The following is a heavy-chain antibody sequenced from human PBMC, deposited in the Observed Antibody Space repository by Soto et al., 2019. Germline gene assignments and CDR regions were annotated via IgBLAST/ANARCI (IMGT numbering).Heavy chain of an antibody. V-gene: IGHV3-23*01. D-gene: IGHD5-12*01. J-gene: IGHJ6*02. Sequence: EVQLLESGGGLVQPGGSLRLSCAASGFTFSSYAMSWVRQAPGKGLEWVSAISGSGGSTYYADSVKGRFTISRDNSKNTLYLQMNSLRAEDTAVYYCATVRNGGYELIYYYYGMEVWGPGTTVTVSS. CDR2: ISGSGGST. CDR3: ATVRNGGYELIYYYYGMEV. CDR1: GFTFSSYA.